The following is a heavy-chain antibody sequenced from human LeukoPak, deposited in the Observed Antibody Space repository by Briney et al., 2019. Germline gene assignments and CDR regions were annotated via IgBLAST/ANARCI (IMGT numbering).Heavy chain of an antibody. Sequence: ASVEVSCKASGGTFSSYAISWVRQAPGQGLEWMGGIIPIFGTANYAQKSQGRVTITTDESTSTAYMELSSLRSEDTAVYYCARDLWESSSSLPGYYYMDVWGKGTTVTVSS. V-gene: IGHV1-69*05. CDR3: ARDLWESSSSLPGYYYMDV. CDR1: GGTFSSYA. J-gene: IGHJ6*03. CDR2: IIPIFGTA. D-gene: IGHD6-6*01.